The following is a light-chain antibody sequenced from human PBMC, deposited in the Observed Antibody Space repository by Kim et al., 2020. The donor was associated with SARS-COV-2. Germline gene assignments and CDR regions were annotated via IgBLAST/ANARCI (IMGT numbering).Light chain of an antibody. CDR2: WTS. CDR1: QSVLYSDNKQNV. CDR3: QQYYSTPYT. V-gene: IGKV4-1*01. Sequence: RATIDSKARQSVLYSDNKQNVGAGYQQKPRQSPALLVYWTSTRECGVPDRFSGSGSGTDFSLAISSLQAEDVTVYYCQQYYSTPYTLGQGTKLEI. J-gene: IGKJ2*01.